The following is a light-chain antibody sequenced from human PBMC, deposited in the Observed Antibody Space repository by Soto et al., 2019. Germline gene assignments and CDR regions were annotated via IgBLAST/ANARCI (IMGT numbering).Light chain of an antibody. CDR1: SSDVGAYNY. CDR2: DVS. V-gene: IGLV2-14*03. CDR3: SSYTSSRTVV. J-gene: IGLJ2*01. Sequence: QSALTQPASVSGSPGQSITISCTGTSSDVGAYNYVSWYQQHPGKAPKLMICDVSDRPSGVSNRFSGSKSGNTASLTISGLQAEDEADYYCSSYTSSRTVVFGGGTQLTVL.